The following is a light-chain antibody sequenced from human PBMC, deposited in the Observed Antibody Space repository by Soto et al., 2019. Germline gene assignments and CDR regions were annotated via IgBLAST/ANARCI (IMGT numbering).Light chain of an antibody. J-gene: IGKJ4*01. CDR2: ATS. V-gene: IGKV1-6*01. CDR3: LQDDSYPLT. CDR1: QGIRYD. Sequence: AIQMTQSPSSLSASVGDRVTISCRASQGIRYDLGWYQQKPGKAPKLLISATSTLHSGVLSRFSGSGSGTDFTLTISSLQPEDFATYYCLQDDSYPLTFGGGTKVEIK.